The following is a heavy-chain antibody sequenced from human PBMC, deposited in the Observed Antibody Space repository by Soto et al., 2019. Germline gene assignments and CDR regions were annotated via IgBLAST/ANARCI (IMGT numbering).Heavy chain of an antibody. J-gene: IGHJ6*03. V-gene: IGHV3-11*01. D-gene: IGHD3-3*01. CDR3: ARDAAVLRFLEWLPRGDYYYYMDV. Sequence: QVQLVESGEGLVEPGGSLRLSCAASGFTFSDYYMSWIRQAPGKGLGWVSYISSSGSTIYYVDSVKGRFTISRDNAKNSLYLQMNSLRAEDTAVYYCARDAAVLRFLEWLPRGDYYYYMDVWGKGTTVIVSS. CDR2: ISSSGSTI. CDR1: GFTFSDYY.